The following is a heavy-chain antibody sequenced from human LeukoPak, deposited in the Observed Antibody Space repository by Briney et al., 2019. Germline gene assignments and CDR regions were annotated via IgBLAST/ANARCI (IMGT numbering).Heavy chain of an antibody. Sequence: SETLSLICTVSGGSISSRSYYWGWIRQPPGKGLVWIGSIYYSGSTYYNPSLNSRVTISVDTSKNQFSLKLSSVTAADTAVYYCARAVRGYYYDSSGYNRSGYYMDVWGKGTTVTVSS. J-gene: IGHJ6*03. CDR2: IYYSGST. CDR3: ARAVRGYYYDSSGYNRSGYYMDV. D-gene: IGHD3-22*01. V-gene: IGHV4-39*01. CDR1: GGSISSRSYY.